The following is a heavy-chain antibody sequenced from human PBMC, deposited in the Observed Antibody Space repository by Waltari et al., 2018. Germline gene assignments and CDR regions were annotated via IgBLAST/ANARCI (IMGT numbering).Heavy chain of an antibody. CDR1: GGSISSSSYY. CDR2: IYYSGST. Sequence: QLQLQESGPGLVKPSETLSLTCTVSGGSISSSSYYWGWIRQPPGKGLEWIGSIYYSGSTYYNPSLKSRVTISVDTSKNQFSLKLSSVTAADTAVYYCARTRVDMGIYYFDYWGQGTLVTVSS. D-gene: IGHD5-12*01. J-gene: IGHJ4*02. CDR3: ARTRVDMGIYYFDY. V-gene: IGHV4-39*01.